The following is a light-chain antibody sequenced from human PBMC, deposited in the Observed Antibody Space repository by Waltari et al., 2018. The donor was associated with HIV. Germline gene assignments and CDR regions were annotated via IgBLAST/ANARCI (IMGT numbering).Light chain of an antibody. CDR2: GAS. CDR1: QSFSSTY. CDR3: QQYGSSPLT. Sequence: IRLPPSPGTLASSPGDGSTPSCRARQSFSSTYLAWYQQRPGQAPRLLIYGASSRATGIPDRISGSGSGTDFTLTISRLEPEDFAVYYCQQYGSSPLTFGQGTRLEIK. V-gene: IGKV3-20*01. J-gene: IGKJ5*01.